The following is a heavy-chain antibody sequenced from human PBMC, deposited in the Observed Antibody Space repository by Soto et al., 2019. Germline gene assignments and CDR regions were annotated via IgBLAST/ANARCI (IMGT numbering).Heavy chain of an antibody. D-gene: IGHD3-10*02. CDR2: IPHSGST. CDR3: ARSSVRGWSY. V-gene: IGHV4-34*01. J-gene: IGHJ4*02. Sequence: NPSETLSLTCAVYGGSFSGYYWTWIRQPPGKGLEWIGEIPHSGSTNYNPALKSRVTISVDTSKNQFSLNLNSVTAADTAVYYCARSSVRGWSYWGQGTLVTVSS. CDR1: GGSFSGYY.